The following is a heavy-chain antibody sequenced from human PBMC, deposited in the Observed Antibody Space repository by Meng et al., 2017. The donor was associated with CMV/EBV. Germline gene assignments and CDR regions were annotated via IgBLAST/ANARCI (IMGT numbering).Heavy chain of an antibody. J-gene: IGHJ6*02. D-gene: IGHD1-20*01. V-gene: IGHV3-21*01. CDR2: ISNSSSYI. CDR3: ARVHLYNWNYYGMDV. Sequence: ETLSLTCAASGFTFSSYSMNWVRQAPGKGLEWVSSISNSSSYIYYADSVKGRFTISRDNAKNSLYLQMNSLRAEDTAVYYCARVHLYNWNYYGMDVWGQGTTVTVSS. CDR1: GFTFSSYS.